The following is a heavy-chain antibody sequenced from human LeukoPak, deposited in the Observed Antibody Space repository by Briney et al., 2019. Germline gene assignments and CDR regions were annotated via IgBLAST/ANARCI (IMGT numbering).Heavy chain of an antibody. V-gene: IGHV1-18*01. J-gene: IGHJ4*02. CDR3: ARAVSSSWLLPF. Sequence: VASVKVSCKASGYTFTRYGISWVRQAPGQGLEWMGWISAYNGNTNYAQKRQGRVTMTTDTSTSTAYMELRSLRSDDTAVYYCARAVSSSWLLPFWGQGTLVTVSS. CDR2: ISAYNGNT. D-gene: IGHD6-13*01. CDR1: GYTFTRYG.